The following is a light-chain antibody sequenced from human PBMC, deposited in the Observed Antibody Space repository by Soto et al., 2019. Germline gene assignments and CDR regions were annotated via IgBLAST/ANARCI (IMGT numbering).Light chain of an antibody. V-gene: IGLV2-14*03. CDR3: FSYTRSSTWV. J-gene: IGLJ3*02. CDR2: EVT. CDR1: SNDIGGFDA. Sequence: QSVLTQPASVSGSSGQSIAISCTGSSNDIGGFDAVSWYQRHSGKAPRLLIYEVTNRPSGVSDRFSGSKSGITASLTISGLQADDEADYYCFSYTRSSTWVFGGGTKLTVL.